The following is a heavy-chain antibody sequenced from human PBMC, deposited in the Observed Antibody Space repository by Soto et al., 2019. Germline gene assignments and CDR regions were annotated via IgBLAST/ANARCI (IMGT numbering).Heavy chain of an antibody. Sequence: SVKVSCKASGGTFSSYAISWVRQAPGQGLEWMGGIIPIFGTANYAQKFQGRVTITADESTSTAYMELSSLRSEDTAVYYCARTKGYEKSLYFDYWGQGTLVTVS. V-gene: IGHV1-69*13. D-gene: IGHD2-8*01. J-gene: IGHJ4*02. CDR1: GGTFSSYA. CDR3: ARTKGYEKSLYFDY. CDR2: IIPIFGTA.